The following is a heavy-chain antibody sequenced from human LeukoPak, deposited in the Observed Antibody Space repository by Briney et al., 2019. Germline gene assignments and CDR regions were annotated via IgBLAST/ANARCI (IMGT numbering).Heavy chain of an antibody. J-gene: IGHJ4*02. D-gene: IGHD3-22*01. CDR1: GYTFTSYE. V-gene: IGHV1-8*01. CDR3: GRGLGSYDSSELTWPMISL. Sequence: GASVKVSCKASGYTFTSYEINWVRQATGHGLEWMGWMNPDSGDTAYAQKFQGRITMTRSTSITTAYMELSSLRSEDTAVYYCGRGLGSYDSSELTWPMISLWGQGTQVTVSS. CDR2: MNPDSGDT.